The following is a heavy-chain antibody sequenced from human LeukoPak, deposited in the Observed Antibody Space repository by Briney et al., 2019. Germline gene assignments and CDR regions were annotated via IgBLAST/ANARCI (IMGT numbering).Heavy chain of an antibody. CDR3: AKDGVVRGLGPYYFDS. D-gene: IGHD3-10*01. J-gene: IGHJ4*02. Sequence: GGSLRLSCAASGFTFSSYAMSWVRQAPGKGLEWVSAISGSGGSTYYADSVKGRFTISRDNSKNTVYLQMNSLKAEDTAVYYCAKDGVVRGLGPYYFDSWGQGSLVTVSS. V-gene: IGHV3-23*01. CDR2: ISGSGGST. CDR1: GFTFSSYA.